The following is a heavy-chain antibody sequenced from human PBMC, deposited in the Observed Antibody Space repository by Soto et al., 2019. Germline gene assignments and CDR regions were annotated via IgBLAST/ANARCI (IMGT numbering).Heavy chain of an antibody. CDR2: INQDGSEK. Sequence: PGGSLRLSCAASGFTFSSLWMSWVRQAPGKGLEWVANINQDGSEKNYVDSVKGRFTISRDNAKNSLHLQMNSLRAEDTALYYCAKDTGYGSPYYFDYWGQGTLVTVSS. V-gene: IGHV3-7*05. D-gene: IGHD3-10*01. CDR1: GFTFSSLW. J-gene: IGHJ4*02. CDR3: AKDTGYGSPYYFDY.